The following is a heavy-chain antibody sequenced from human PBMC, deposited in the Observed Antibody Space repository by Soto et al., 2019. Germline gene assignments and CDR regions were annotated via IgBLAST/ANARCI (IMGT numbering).Heavy chain of an antibody. J-gene: IGHJ4*02. CDR3: ARLVVVAPVANV. D-gene: IGHD2-15*01. CDR1: FASFSSNSYH. V-gene: IGHV4-39*01. Sequence: PSETLSLTCSVSFASFSSNSYHWGWIRQPQGKGLEWIGSISYTGTTYYSPSLKSPVTISADTSKKQFSLKLDSATAADTAVYYCARLVVVAPVANVWGQGTLVTVSS. CDR2: ISYTGTT.